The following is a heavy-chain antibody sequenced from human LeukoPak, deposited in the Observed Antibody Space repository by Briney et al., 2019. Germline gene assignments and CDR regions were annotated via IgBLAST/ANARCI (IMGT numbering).Heavy chain of an antibody. CDR3: ARDLSLPSGSSGWVDAFDI. CDR2: IYSGGST. Sequence: PGGSLRLSCAASGFTVSSNYMSWVRQAPGKGLECVSVIYSGGSTYYADSVKGRFTISRGNSKNTLYLQMNSLRAEDTAVYYCARDLSLPSGSSGWVDAFDIWGQGTMVTVSS. D-gene: IGHD6-19*01. CDR1: GFTVSSNY. J-gene: IGHJ3*02. V-gene: IGHV3-53*01.